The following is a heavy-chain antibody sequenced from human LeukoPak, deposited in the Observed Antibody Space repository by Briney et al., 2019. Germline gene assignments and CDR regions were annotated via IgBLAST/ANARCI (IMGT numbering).Heavy chain of an antibody. J-gene: IGHJ4*02. CDR3: AKSPYYYDSSARAYFDY. D-gene: IGHD3-22*01. Sequence: GGSLRLSCAASGFTFSSYAMSWVRQAPGKGLEWVSAISGSGGSTYYADSVKGRFTISRDNSKNTLYLQMSSLRAEDTAVYYCAKSPYYYDSSARAYFDYWGQGTLVTVSS. CDR2: ISGSGGST. V-gene: IGHV3-23*01. CDR1: GFTFSSYA.